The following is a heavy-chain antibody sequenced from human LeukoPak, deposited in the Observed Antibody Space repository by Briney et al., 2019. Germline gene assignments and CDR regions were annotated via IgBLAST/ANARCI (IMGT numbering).Heavy chain of an antibody. CDR3: ARASYYYDSSGYGIDY. Sequence: ASVKVSCKASGYTFTSYGISWVRQAPGQGLEWMGWISAYNGNTNYAQKLQGRVTMTTDTSTSTAYMELRSLRSDDTAVYYCARASYYYDSSGYGIDYWGQGTLVTVSS. CDR2: ISAYNGNT. CDR1: GYTFTSYG. V-gene: IGHV1-18*01. J-gene: IGHJ4*02. D-gene: IGHD3-22*01.